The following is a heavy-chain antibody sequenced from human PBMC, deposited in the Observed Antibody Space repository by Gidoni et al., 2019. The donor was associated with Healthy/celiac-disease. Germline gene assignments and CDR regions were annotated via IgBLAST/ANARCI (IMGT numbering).Heavy chain of an antibody. V-gene: IGHV5-51*03. D-gene: IGHD3-22*01. CDR3: ASEGIVGGPGEYFQH. CDR1: GYSFTSYW. CDR2: IYPGDSDT. Sequence: ELQLVQSGAEVKKPGASLTISCKGPGYSFTSYWIGWVRQMPGKGLEWMGIIYPGDSDTRYSPSFQGQVTISADKSISTAYLQWSSLKASDTAMYYCASEGIVGGPGEYFQHWGQGTLVTVSS. J-gene: IGHJ1*01.